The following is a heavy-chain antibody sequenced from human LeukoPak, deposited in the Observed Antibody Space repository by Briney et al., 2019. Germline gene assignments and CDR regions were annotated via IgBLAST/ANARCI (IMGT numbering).Heavy chain of an antibody. D-gene: IGHD3-10*01. Sequence: ASVKVSCKVSGYTLTEVSMHGVRQAPGERLEWMVGFDPEEGETIYAQTFQGRVTTTEDTSTDTAYMELSSLRSEDTVVYYCPTDLRFSGIFDYWGQGSLVTVSS. CDR3: PTDLRFSGIFDY. CDR1: GYTLTEVS. V-gene: IGHV1-24*01. J-gene: IGHJ4*02. CDR2: FDPEEGET.